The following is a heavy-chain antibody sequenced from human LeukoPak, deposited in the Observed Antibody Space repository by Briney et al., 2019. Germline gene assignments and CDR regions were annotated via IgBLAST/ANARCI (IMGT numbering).Heavy chain of an antibody. Sequence: GGSLRLSRAASGFTFSRYAMSWFRQAPGKGLEWVSAISGSGGSTYYADSVKGRFAISRDNSKNTLYLQMNSLRAEDTAVYYCANILSGYPDYWGQGTLVTVSS. CDR3: ANILSGYPDY. D-gene: IGHD3-9*01. V-gene: IGHV3-23*01. J-gene: IGHJ4*02. CDR2: ISGSGGST. CDR1: GFTFSRYA.